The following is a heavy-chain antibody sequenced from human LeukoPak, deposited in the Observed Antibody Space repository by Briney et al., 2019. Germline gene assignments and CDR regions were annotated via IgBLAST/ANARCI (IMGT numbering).Heavy chain of an antibody. J-gene: IGHJ5*02. D-gene: IGHD4-23*01. V-gene: IGHV1-69*01. Sequence: ASVKVSCKASGGTFSSYAISWVRQAPGQGLEWMGGIIPIFGTANYAQKFQGRVTITADESTSTAYMELSSLRSEDTAVYYCARGVGATVVTVCWFDPWGQGTLVTVSS. CDR1: GGTFSSYA. CDR3: ARGVGATVVTVCWFDP. CDR2: IIPIFGTA.